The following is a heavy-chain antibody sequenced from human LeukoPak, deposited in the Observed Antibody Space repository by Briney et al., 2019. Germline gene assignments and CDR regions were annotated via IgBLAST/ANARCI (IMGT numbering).Heavy chain of an antibody. CDR2: ISGSGGST. CDR1: GFTFSSYA. Sequence: GGSLRLSWAASGFTFSSYAMSWVRQAPGKGLEWVSAISGSGGSTYYTDSVKGRFTISRDNSKNTLYLQMNSLRAEDTAVYYCAKPFPYGGRGPFDYWGQGTLVTVSS. V-gene: IGHV3-23*01. J-gene: IGHJ4*02. CDR3: AKPFPYGGRGPFDY. D-gene: IGHD4-17*01.